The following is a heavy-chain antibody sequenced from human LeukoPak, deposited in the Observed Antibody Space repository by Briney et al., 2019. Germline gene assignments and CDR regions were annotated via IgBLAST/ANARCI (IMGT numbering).Heavy chain of an antibody. Sequence: GGSLRLSCAASGFTFHNAWMSWVRQAPGKGLEWVGRIKSNVAGGTTDNAAPVKGRFTISRDDSKTTLYLQMNSLKTEDTALDYCTTVVSHFGSGIYYSLDIFDISGQGTTFSVFS. CDR2: IKSNVAGGTT. D-gene: IGHD3-10*01. V-gene: IGHV3-15*01. J-gene: IGHJ3*02. CDR3: TTVVSHFGSGIYYSLDIFDI. CDR1: GFTFHNAW.